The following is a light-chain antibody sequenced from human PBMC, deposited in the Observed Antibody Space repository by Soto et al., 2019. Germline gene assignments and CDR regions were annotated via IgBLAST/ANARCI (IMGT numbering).Light chain of an antibody. V-gene: IGKV3-20*01. CDR3: QQYGDSPPYS. J-gene: IGKJ2*03. Sequence: EIVLTQSPDTLSLSPGEGATLSCRASQSISSTYLAWYQQKPGQAPRLLIYGTSTRASGIPDRFTGSGSGTDFTLTISRLEPDDFAVYFCQQYGDSPPYSFGQGTKLEIK. CDR1: QSISSTY. CDR2: GTS.